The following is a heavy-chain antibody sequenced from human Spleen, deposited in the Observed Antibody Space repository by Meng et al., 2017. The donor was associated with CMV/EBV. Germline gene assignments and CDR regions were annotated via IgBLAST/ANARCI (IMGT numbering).Heavy chain of an antibody. V-gene: IGHV3-30*04. Sequence: GESLKISCAASGFTFSSYAMHWVRQAPGKGLEWVAVISYDGSNKYYADSVKGRFTISRDNSKNTLYLQMNSLRAEDTAVYYCARDRGVVITNSMAFDIWGQGTVVTVSS. CDR1: GFTFSSYA. CDR3: ARDRGVVITNSMAFDI. CDR2: ISYDGSNK. D-gene: IGHD3-22*01. J-gene: IGHJ3*02.